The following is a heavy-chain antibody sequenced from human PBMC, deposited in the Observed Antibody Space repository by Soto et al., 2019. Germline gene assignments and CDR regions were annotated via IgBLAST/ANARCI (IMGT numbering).Heavy chain of an antibody. D-gene: IGHD1-1*01. J-gene: IGHJ6*02. V-gene: IGHV5-10-1*04. CDR1: GYSFAGYW. CDR2: IDPSDSQT. CDR3: ARHGIGGMDV. Sequence: PGESLKISCKGSGYSFAGYWITWVRQKPGKGLEWMGRIDPSDSQTYYSPSFQGQVTISADKSISTAYLQWSSLKASDTAMYYCARHGIGGMDVWGQGTTVTVSS.